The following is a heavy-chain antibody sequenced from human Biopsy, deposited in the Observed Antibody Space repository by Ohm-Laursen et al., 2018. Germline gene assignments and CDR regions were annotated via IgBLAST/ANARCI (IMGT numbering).Heavy chain of an antibody. V-gene: IGHV3-21*01. D-gene: IGHD3-10*01. CDR3: ARSRGSSGIATIYYYGMDV. CDR1: GFTFDDYA. CDR2: ISSSSDNI. Sequence: SLRLSCSASGFTFDDYAMHWVRQAPGKGLEWVSTISSSSDNIYYVDSVKGRFTISRDNAKNSLYLQMNSLRAEDTAVYYCARSRGSSGIATIYYYGMDVWGQGTTVTVSS. J-gene: IGHJ6*02.